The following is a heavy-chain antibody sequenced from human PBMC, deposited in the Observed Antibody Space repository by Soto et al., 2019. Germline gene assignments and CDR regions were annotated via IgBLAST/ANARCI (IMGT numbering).Heavy chain of an antibody. V-gene: IGHV1-18*01. J-gene: IGHJ3*02. CDR1: GYSFVSYG. D-gene: IGHD3-22*01. CDR2: ISPNNGNT. Sequence: GASVKVSCKASGYSFVSYGVTWVRQAPGQGPEWMGWISPNNGNTNYAQKLQGRVTMTTETSTSTAYMELRSLRSDDTALYYCVRVIVGATGSAFDIWGQGTMVTVS. CDR3: VRVIVGATGSAFDI.